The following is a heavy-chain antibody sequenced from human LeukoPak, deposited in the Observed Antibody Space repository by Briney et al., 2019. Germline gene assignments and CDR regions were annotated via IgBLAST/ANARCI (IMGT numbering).Heavy chain of an antibody. CDR3: ARTNLWFGGLYRWFDP. D-gene: IGHD3-10*01. CDR1: GGSFSGYY. V-gene: IGHV4-34*01. Sequence: SETLSLTCAVYGGSFSGYYWSWSRQPPGKGLEWIGEINHSGSTNYNPSLKSRVTISVDTSKNQFSLKLSSVTAADTAVYYCARTNLWFGGLYRWFDPWGQGTLVTVSS. J-gene: IGHJ5*02. CDR2: INHSGST.